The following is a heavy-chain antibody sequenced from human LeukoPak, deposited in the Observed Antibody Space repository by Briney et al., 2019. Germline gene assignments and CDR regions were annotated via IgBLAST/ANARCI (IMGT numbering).Heavy chain of an antibody. CDR2: IYPADSDT. Sequence: GESLKISCKGSGYSFTYYWIGWVRQMPGKDLEWMGIIYPADSDTRYSPSFQGQVTISADKSTSTAYLQWSSLKASDTGMYYCARFLVLRDILTGYFPYYFDHWGQGTLVTVSS. J-gene: IGHJ4*02. CDR3: ARFLVLRDILTGYFPYYFDH. CDR1: GYSFTYYW. D-gene: IGHD3-9*01. V-gene: IGHV5-51*01.